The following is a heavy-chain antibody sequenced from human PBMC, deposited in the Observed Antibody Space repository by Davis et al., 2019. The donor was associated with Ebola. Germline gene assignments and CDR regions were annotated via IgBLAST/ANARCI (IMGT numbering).Heavy chain of an antibody. CDR2: ILGDGRT. CDR3: AKDRYDFWTGYNPMVLRGMDV. V-gene: IGHV3-66*02. J-gene: IGHJ6*02. CDR1: GFTVSNSY. D-gene: IGHD3-3*01. Sequence: GESLKISCAASGFTVSNSYMSWVRQAPGKGLEWVSVILGDGRTYYADSVRDRFTISRDNSKSTLYLQMNSLRAEDSAVFYCAKDRYDFWTGYNPMVLRGMDVWGQGTTVTVSS.